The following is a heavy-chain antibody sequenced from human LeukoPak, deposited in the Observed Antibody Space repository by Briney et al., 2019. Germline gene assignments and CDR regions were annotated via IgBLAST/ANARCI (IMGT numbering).Heavy chain of an antibody. J-gene: IGHJ5*02. Sequence: SETLSLTCTVSGGSISSYYWSWIRQPPGKGLEWIGEINHSGSTNYNPSLKSRVTISVDTSKNQFSLKLSSVTAADTAVYYCARRPFYYGSGTNWFDPWGQGTLVTVSS. D-gene: IGHD3-10*01. CDR3: ARRPFYYGSGTNWFDP. V-gene: IGHV4-34*01. CDR2: INHSGST. CDR1: GGSISSYY.